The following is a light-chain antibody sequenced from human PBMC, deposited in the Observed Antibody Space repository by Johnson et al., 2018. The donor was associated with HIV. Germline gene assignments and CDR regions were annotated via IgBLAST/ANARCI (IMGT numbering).Light chain of an antibody. Sequence: QSVLTQPPSVSAATGQKVTISCSGSSSNIGNNYVSWYQQLPGTAPKLLIYENNKRPSGIPDRFSGSKYGTSATLGITGLQTGDEVDYYCGTWDSSLSAEVFGTGTKVTVL. J-gene: IGLJ1*01. CDR3: GTWDSSLSAEV. CDR1: SSNIGNNY. CDR2: ENN. V-gene: IGLV1-51*02.